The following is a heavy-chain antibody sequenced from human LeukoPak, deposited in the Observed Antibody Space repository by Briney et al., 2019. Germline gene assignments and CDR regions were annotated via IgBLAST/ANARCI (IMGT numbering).Heavy chain of an antibody. CDR1: GGSISSSSYY. CDR3: AKGYSYHKVGDNWFDP. D-gene: IGHD5-18*01. Sequence: SESVSLTCTVSGGSISSSSYYWGWIRQPPGKGLEWIGSIYYSGSTYYNPSLKSRVTISVDTSKNQFSLKLSSVTAADTAVYYCAKGYSYHKVGDNWFDPWGQGTLVTVSS. CDR2: IYYSGST. J-gene: IGHJ5*02. V-gene: IGHV4-39*01.